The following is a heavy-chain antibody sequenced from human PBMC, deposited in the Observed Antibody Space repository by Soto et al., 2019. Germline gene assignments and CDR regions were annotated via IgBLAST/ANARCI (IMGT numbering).Heavy chain of an antibody. D-gene: IGHD3-3*01. CDR1: GFTFSSYA. CDR2: ISGSGGSK. V-gene: IGHV3-23*01. CDR3: AKGFEYYDFWSGYYRYYYGMDV. J-gene: IGHJ6*02. Sequence: EVQLLESGGGLVQPGGSLRLSCAASGFTFSSYAMSWVRQAPGKGLEWVSAISGSGGSKYYADSVKGQFTISRDNSKTTLNLQMNSLRAEDTAVYYCAKGFEYYDFWSGYYRYYYGMDVWGQGTTVTVSS.